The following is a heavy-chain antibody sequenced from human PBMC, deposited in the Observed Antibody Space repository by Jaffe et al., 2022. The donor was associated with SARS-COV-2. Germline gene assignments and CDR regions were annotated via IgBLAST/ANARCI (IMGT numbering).Heavy chain of an antibody. CDR2: ISSSSSYM. D-gene: IGHD6-13*01. CDR1: GFTFSTYN. J-gene: IGHJ4*02. Sequence: EVQLVESGGGLVKPGGSLRLSCAASGFTFSTYNMNWVRQAPGKGLEWVSCISSSSSYMYYADSVKGRFTISRDNAKNSLYLQMNSLRAEDTAMYYCARGGVSSWYYFDYWGQGTLVTVSS. CDR3: ARGGVSSWYYFDY. V-gene: IGHV3-21*01.